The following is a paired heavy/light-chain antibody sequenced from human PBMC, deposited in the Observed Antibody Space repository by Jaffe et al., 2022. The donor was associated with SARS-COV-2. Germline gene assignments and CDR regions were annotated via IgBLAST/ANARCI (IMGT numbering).Light chain of an antibody. J-gene: IGKJ1*01. Sequence: EIVLTQSPGTLSLSPGERATLSCRASQIVKYTYLAWYQHKPGQAPRLLIYGASSRATGIPDRFSGSGSGTDFTLTISRLEPEDFAVYYCQQYGSSPWTFGQGTKVDIK. CDR3: QQYGSSPWT. V-gene: IGKV3-20*01. CDR2: GAS. CDR1: QIVKYTY.
Heavy chain of an antibody. CDR3: AGISPSGWFFDL. J-gene: IGHJ2*01. V-gene: IGHV3-11*06. D-gene: IGHD1-20*01. CDR2: IDSSSSFT. CDR1: GFTFSDYY. Sequence: QVQLVESGGGLVKPGGSLRLSCAASGFTFSDYYMSWIRQAPGKGLEWVSYIDSSSSFTNYADSVKGRFTISRDSAKNSLYLHMNSLRPEDTAIYYCAGISPSGWFFDLWGRGTLVTVSS.